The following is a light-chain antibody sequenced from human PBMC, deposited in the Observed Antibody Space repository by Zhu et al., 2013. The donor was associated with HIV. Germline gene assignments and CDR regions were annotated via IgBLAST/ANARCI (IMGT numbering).Light chain of an antibody. J-gene: IGLJ2*01. CDR1: SLRRSY. Sequence: SSELTQDPAVSVALGQTVRITCQGDSLRRSYASWYQQKPGQAPVLVIYGKNNRPSGIPDRFSGSSSGNTASLTITGAQAEDEADYYCNSRDSSGNHLIGGGTKLTVL. V-gene: IGLV3-19*01. CDR3: NSRDSSGNHL. CDR2: GKN.